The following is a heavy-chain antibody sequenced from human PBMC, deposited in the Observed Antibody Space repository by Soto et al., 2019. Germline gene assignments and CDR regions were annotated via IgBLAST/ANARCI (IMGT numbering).Heavy chain of an antibody. J-gene: IGHJ5*02. D-gene: IGHD6-13*01. CDR1: GGSISSSSYY. CDR3: ARHRYSSSLSNWLDP. Sequence: SETLSLTCTVSGGSISSSSYYWGWIRQPPGKGLEWIGSIYYSGSTYYNPSLKSRVTISVDTSKNQFSLKLSSVTAADTAVYYCARHRYSSSLSNWLDPWGQGTLVTVSS. V-gene: IGHV4-39*01. CDR2: IYYSGST.